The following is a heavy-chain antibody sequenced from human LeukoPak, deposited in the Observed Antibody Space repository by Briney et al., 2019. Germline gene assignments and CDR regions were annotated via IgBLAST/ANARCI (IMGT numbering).Heavy chain of an antibody. V-gene: IGHV3-74*01. J-gene: IGHJ4*02. D-gene: IGHD2-15*01. Sequence: GYLRLSCAASGFTFINYWMHWVRQAPGEGLVWVSHINNDGSTTTYADSVKGRFTISRDNAKNTLYLHVNSLRAEDTAVYYCARGGFCSGADCRGSFDYWGQGSLVTVSS. CDR3: ARGGFCSGADCRGSFDY. CDR1: GFTFINYW. CDR2: INNDGSTT.